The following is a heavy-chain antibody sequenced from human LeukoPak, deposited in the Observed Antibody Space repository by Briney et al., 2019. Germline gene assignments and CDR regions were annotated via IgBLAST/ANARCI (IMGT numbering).Heavy chain of an antibody. CDR1: GGSISGDY. V-gene: IGHV4-59*01. Sequence: SETLSLTCTVSGGSISGDYWSWIRQPPGKGLEWIGFIYYSGSTNYNPSLRSRVTIAVDTSKNQFSLRLSPVTAADTAVYYCARDRGSGGGFDFWGQGTLVTVSS. D-gene: IGHD3-10*01. J-gene: IGHJ4*02. CDR3: ARDRGSGGGFDF. CDR2: IYYSGST.